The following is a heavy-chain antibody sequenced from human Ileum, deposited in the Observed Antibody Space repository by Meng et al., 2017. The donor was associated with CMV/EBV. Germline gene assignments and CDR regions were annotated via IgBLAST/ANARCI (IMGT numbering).Heavy chain of an antibody. Sequence: GESLKISCAASGFSFSVFWMYWVRQVPGKRLEWVSRLASDGTTVYADSVKGRFTISRDDATSTLFLQMNSLRAEDTAVYYCARDGSYRFDYWGQGTLVTVSS. CDR3: ARDGSYRFDY. CDR2: LASDGTT. V-gene: IGHV3-74*01. D-gene: IGHD1-26*01. CDR1: GFSFSVFW. J-gene: IGHJ4*02.